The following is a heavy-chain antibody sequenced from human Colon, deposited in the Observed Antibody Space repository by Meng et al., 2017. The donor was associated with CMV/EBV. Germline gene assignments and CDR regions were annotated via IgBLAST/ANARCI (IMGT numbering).Heavy chain of an antibody. D-gene: IGHD3-22*01. CDR2: ISPDVRNI. CDR1: LFSFITSI. V-gene: IGHV3-30*14. CDR3: AREPSFCYYDY. J-gene: IGHJ4*02. Sequence: SSAASLFSFITSILLCFRQAPGKGLAWLAAISPDVRNISYPDSVRVRFTISRDNSKHIVYLQMNSLRPRDTSVYYCAREPSFCYYDYWGQGTLVTVSS.